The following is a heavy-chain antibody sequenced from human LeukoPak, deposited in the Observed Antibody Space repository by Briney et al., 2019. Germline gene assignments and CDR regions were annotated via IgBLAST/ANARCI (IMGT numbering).Heavy chain of an antibody. V-gene: IGHV3-33*01. CDR1: GFTFSTYG. CDR3: ARADYGDYPARGLYFDY. Sequence: PGRSLRLSCAASGFTFSTYGMHWVRQAPGKGLEWLTDIWYDGSNKYYTDSVKGRFTISRDNSKNTLYLQMSSLRAEDTAVYSCARADYGDYPARGLYFDYWGQGTLVTVSS. CDR2: IWYDGSNK. D-gene: IGHD4-17*01. J-gene: IGHJ4*02.